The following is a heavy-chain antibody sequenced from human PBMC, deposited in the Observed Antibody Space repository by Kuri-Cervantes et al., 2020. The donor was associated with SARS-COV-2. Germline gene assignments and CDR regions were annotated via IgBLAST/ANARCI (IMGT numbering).Heavy chain of an antibody. J-gene: IGHJ1*01. D-gene: IGHD6-19*01. CDR3: AKGYSGGWYWAEYFQH. Sequence: GESLKISCAASGFSFSTYVMSWVRQAPGKGLEWVSAVSGAGSSAYNADSVRGRFIISRDNSKNTLYLQMNSLRHEDTAVYYCAKGYSGGWYWAEYFQHWGHGALVTVSS. V-gene: IGHV3-23*01. CDR2: VSGAGSSA. CDR1: GFSFSTYV.